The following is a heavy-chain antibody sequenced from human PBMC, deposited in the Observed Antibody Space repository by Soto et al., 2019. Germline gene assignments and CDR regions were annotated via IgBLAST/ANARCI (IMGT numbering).Heavy chain of an antibody. CDR2: IYHSGST. Sequence: SETLSLTCAVSGGSISSGGYSWSWIRQPPGKGLEWIGYIYHSGSTYYNPSLKSRVTISVDRSKNQFSLKLSSVTAADTAVYYCARGGYCISTSCQDFDYWGQGTLVTVSS. CDR1: GGSISSGGYS. D-gene: IGHD2-2*01. V-gene: IGHV4-30-2*01. CDR3: ARGGYCISTSCQDFDY. J-gene: IGHJ4*02.